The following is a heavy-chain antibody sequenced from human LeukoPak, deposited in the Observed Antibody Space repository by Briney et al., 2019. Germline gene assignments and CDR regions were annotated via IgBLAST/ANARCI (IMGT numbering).Heavy chain of an antibody. CDR2: ISGSGGST. D-gene: IGHD4-23*01. J-gene: IGHJ3*02. CDR1: RFTFNSYA. Sequence: GGSLRLSCAASRFTFNSYAMSWVRQAPGKGLEWVSTISGSGGSTYYADSVKGRFTMSRDNSKNTLYLQMNSLRAEDTAIYYCASHYGGNSVGAFDIWGQGTMVTVSS. CDR3: ASHYGGNSVGAFDI. V-gene: IGHV3-23*01.